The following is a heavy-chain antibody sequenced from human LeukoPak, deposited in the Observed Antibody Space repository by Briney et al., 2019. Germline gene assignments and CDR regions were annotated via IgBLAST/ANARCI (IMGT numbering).Heavy chain of an antibody. CDR2: IGTAGDT. CDR1: GFTFSSYD. D-gene: IGHD6-19*01. J-gene: IGHJ4*02. CDR3: ARGTYDSSGWYEGHFDY. V-gene: IGHV3-13*01. Sequence: PGGSLRLSCAASGFTFSSYDMHWVRQATGKGLEWVSAIGTAGDTYYPGSVKGRFTISRENAKNSLYLRMNSLRAGDTAVYYCARGTYDSSGWYEGHFDYWGQGTLVTVSS.